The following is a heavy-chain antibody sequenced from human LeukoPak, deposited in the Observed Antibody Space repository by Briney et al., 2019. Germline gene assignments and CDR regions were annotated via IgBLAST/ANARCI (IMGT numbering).Heavy chain of an antibody. J-gene: IGHJ5*02. CDR2: IYYSGST. D-gene: IGHD3-10*01. V-gene: IGHV4-59*12. Sequence: SETLSLTCTVSGGSISSYYWSWIRQPPGKGLEWIGYIYYSGSTNYNPSLKSRVTISVDTSKNQFSLKLSSVTAADTAVCYCARRLSTYYYGSGSPFWFDPWGQGTLVTVSS. CDR3: ARRLSTYYYGSGSPFWFDP. CDR1: GGSISSYY.